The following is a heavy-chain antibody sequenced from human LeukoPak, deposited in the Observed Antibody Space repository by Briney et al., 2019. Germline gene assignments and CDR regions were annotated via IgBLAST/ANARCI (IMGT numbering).Heavy chain of an antibody. CDR3: ARDLAVAGPADWFDP. J-gene: IGHJ5*02. Sequence: SETLSLTCTVSGGSISSYYRSWIRQPPGRGLEWIGYIYYSGSTNYNPSLKSRVTISVDTSKNQFSLKLSSVTAADTAVYYCARDLAVAGPADWFDPWGQGTLVTVSS. CDR2: IYYSGST. CDR1: GGSISSYY. D-gene: IGHD6-19*01. V-gene: IGHV4-59*01.